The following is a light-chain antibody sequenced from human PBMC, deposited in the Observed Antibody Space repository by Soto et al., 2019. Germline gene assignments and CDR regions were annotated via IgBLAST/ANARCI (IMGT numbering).Light chain of an antibody. J-gene: IGKJ3*01. V-gene: IGKV3-20*01. CDR3: QHYADSPPVFT. CDR2: AAS. CDR1: RIVSTYY. Sequence: DIVLTQSPGTLSLSPGDRATLSCRTSRIVSTYYVAWYQQRPGQAPRLLIYAASSRATNIPVRFSGSGSGTYSNLTIGRLEPEYFAVYYCQHYADSPPVFTFGPGTKVEI.